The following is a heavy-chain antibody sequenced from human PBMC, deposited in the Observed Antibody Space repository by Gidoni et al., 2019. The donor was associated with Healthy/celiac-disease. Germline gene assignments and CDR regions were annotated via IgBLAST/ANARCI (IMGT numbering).Heavy chain of an antibody. D-gene: IGHD3-3*01. V-gene: IGHV4-31*03. Sequence: QVQLQESGPGLVKPSQTLSLTCTVSGGSISSGGYYWSWIRQHPGKGLEWIGYIYYSGSTYYNPSLKSRVTISVDTSKNQFSLKLSSVTAADTAVYYCARATTYYDFWSGYWNWFDPWGQGTLVTVSS. CDR3: ARATTYYDFWSGYWNWFDP. J-gene: IGHJ5*02. CDR2: IYYSGST. CDR1: GGSISSGGYY.